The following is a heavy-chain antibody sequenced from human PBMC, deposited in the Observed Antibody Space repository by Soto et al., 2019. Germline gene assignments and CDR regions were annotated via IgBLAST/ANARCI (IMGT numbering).Heavy chain of an antibody. CDR1: GFTFSSYA. V-gene: IGHV3-30-3*01. CDR3: ARVNSGYTYYYGMDV. Sequence: PGGSLRLSCAASGFTFSSYAIHWVRQAPGKGLEWVAVISYDGSNKYYADSVKGRFTISRDNSKNTLYLQMNSLRAEDTAVYYCARVNSGYTYYYGMDVWGQGTTVTAP. J-gene: IGHJ6*02. CDR2: ISYDGSNK. D-gene: IGHD3-22*01.